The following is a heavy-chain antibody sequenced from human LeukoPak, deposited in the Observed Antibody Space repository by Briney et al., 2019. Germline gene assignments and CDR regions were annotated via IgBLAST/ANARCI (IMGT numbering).Heavy chain of an antibody. J-gene: IGHJ4*02. CDR2: IYYSGST. CDR3: ARAGPWYDY. D-gene: IGHD6-13*01. V-gene: IGHV4-39*01. CDR1: GGSISSSSYY. Sequence: SETLSLTCTVSGGSISSSSYYWGWIRQPPGKGLEWIGSIYYSGSTYYNPSLKSRVTISVDTSKNQFSLKLSSVTAADTAVYYCARAGPWYDYWGQGTLVTVSS.